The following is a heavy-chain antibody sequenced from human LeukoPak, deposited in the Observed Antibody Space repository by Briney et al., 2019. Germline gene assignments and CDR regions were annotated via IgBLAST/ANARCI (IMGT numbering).Heavy chain of an antibody. CDR2: IRWNGDTK. CDR3: ARGMTDFEY. V-gene: IGHV3-20*04. Sequence: ETLSLTCTVSGGAISGYYWSWVRQAPGKGLEWVSGIRWNGDTKGYADSVKGRFTISRDNAKNSLYLQMNSLRAEDTAFYYCARGMTDFEYWGQGTLVTVSS. J-gene: IGHJ4*02. CDR1: GGAISGYY.